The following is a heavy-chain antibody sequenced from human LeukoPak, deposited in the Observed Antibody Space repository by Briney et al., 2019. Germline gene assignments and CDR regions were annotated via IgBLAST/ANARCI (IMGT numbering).Heavy chain of an antibody. CDR3: ANGRAITMTHFDY. CDR1: GFNFSTYP. CDR2: ISYDGSNK. V-gene: IGHV3-30*04. D-gene: IGHD3-22*01. Sequence: GGSLRLSCAPSGFNFSTYPMHWVRQAPGKGLEWVAVISYDGSNKYYADSVKGRFTISRDNSKNTLYLQMNSLRAEDTAVYYCANGRAITMTHFDYWGQGTLVTVSS. J-gene: IGHJ4*02.